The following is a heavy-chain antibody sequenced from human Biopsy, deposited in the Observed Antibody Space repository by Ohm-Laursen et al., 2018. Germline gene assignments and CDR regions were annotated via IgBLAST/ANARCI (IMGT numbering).Heavy chain of an antibody. CDR1: GFSFSTHA. D-gene: IGHD1-1*01. CDR2: ISASSSYI. Sequence: SLRLSCAASGFSFSTHAMHWVRQAPGKGLEWVSSISASSSYIYYADSVKGRFTVSRDNTKNTLYLQMNSLRAEDTAIYYCAKGRVGNSGSLDIWGHGTMVTVSS. V-gene: IGHV3-21*04. J-gene: IGHJ3*02. CDR3: AKGRVGNSGSLDI.